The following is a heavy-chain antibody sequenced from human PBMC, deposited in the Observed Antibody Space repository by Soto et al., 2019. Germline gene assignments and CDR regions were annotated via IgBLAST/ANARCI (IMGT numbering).Heavy chain of an antibody. CDR1: GGSFSGYY. CDR3: ARVKSIAASTMGNWFDP. V-gene: IGHV4-34*01. D-gene: IGHD6-6*01. Sequence: PSEIMSLTCAVYGGSFSGYYWSWIRQPPGKGLEWIGEINHSGSTNYNPSLKRRVTISVDTSKSQSSLKLSSVTAADTAVYYCARVKSIAASTMGNWFDPWGQGTLVTVSS. J-gene: IGHJ5*02. CDR2: INHSGST.